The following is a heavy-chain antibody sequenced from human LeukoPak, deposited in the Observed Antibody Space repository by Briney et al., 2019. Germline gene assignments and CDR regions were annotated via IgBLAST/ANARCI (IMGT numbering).Heavy chain of an antibody. CDR3: ARDRYDSSGYYLPLF. Sequence: ASVKVSCKASGGTFSSYAISWVRQAPGQGLEWMGGIIPIFGTANYAQKFQGRVTITADESTSTAYMELSGLRSEDTAVYYCARDRYDSSGYYLPLFWGQGTLVTVSS. CDR1: GGTFSSYA. D-gene: IGHD3-22*01. CDR2: IIPIFGTA. V-gene: IGHV1-69*13. J-gene: IGHJ4*02.